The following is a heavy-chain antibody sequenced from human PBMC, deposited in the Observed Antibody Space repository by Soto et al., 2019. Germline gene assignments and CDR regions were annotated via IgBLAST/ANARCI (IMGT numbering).Heavy chain of an antibody. V-gene: IGHV4-59*01. CDR2: IYYSGST. J-gene: IGHJ6*02. CDR3: ARELDYGMDV. Sequence: SETLSLTCTVSGGSTSSYYWSWIRQPPGKGLEWIGYIYYSGSTNYNPSLKSRVTISVDTSKNQFSLKLSSVTAADTAVYYCARELDYGMDVWGQGTTVTVSS. D-gene: IGHD1-1*01. CDR1: GGSTSSYY.